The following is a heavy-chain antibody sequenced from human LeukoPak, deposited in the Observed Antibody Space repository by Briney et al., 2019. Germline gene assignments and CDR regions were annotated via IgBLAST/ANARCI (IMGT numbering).Heavy chain of an antibody. V-gene: IGHV4-34*01. D-gene: IGHD1-14*01. Sequence: SETLSLTCAVYGGSFSGYYWSWIRQPPGKGLEWIGEINHSGSTNYNPSLKSRVTISVDTSKNQFSLKLSSVTAADTAVYYCAGGPSPTTGWFDPWGQGTLVTVSP. CDR3: AGGPSPTTGWFDP. CDR2: INHSGST. J-gene: IGHJ5*02. CDR1: GGSFSGYY.